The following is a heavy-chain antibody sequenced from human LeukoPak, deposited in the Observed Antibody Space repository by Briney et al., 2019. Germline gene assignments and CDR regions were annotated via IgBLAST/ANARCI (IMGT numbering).Heavy chain of an antibody. J-gene: IGHJ4*02. Sequence: HPGGSLRLSCAASGFTFSTYGMHWVRQAPGKGLEWVAVIWYEGSSNYFADSVKGRFTITRDISKNTLYLQMNSLRAEDTAVYYCAINQVSGFVDYFDYWGQGTLVTVSS. CDR3: AINQVSGFVDYFDY. CDR1: GFTFSTYG. D-gene: IGHD1-26*01. CDR2: IWYEGSSN. V-gene: IGHV3-33*01.